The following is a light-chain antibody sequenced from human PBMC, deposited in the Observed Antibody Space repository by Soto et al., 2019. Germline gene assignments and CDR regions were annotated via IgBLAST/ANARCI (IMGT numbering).Light chain of an antibody. V-gene: IGKV3-20*01. Sequence: EIVLTQSPGILSLSPGERATLSCRASQSVSNDFLAWYQQKPGQAPRLLIYGASRRATGIPDRFTGSGSGTDFTLTISRLEPEDFAVYYCQQYVSSPWAFGQGTKVDIK. J-gene: IGKJ1*01. CDR1: QSVSNDF. CDR3: QQYVSSPWA. CDR2: GAS.